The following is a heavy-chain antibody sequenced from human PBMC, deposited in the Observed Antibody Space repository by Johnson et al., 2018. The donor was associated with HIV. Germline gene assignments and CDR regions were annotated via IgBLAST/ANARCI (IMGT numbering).Heavy chain of an antibody. Sequence: QVQLVESGGGVVQPGRSLRLSCAASGFTFSSYAMNWVRQAPGKGLEWVAVISSAGTDKYYADSVKGRFTISRDNSKNTLYLQMSSLRAEDTTVYYCAKGIPKYDSRGYDAFDIWGQGTMVTVSS. V-gene: IGHV3-30*04. D-gene: IGHD3-22*01. J-gene: IGHJ3*02. CDR2: ISSAGTDK. CDR3: AKGIPKYDSRGYDAFDI. CDR1: GFTFSSYA.